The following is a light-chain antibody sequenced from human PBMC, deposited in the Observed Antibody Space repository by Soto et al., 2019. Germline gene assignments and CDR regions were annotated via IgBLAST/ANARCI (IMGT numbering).Light chain of an antibody. CDR1: QSVSSY. CDR2: DAS. CDR3: QQRSNLVT. V-gene: IGKV3-11*01. J-gene: IGKJ4*01. Sequence: EIVLTQSPATLSLSPGERATLSCRASQSVSSYLACYQQKPGQAPRLLIYDASNRATGIPDRFSGSGSGTDFTLTISRLEPEDFAVYFCQQRSNLVTFGGGTKVEIK.